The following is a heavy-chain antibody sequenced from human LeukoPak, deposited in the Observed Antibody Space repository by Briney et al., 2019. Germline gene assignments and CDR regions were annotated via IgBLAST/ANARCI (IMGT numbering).Heavy chain of an antibody. V-gene: IGHV4-34*01. CDR3: ARGNSAKWGLLSIPPRMPNYSDY. D-gene: IGHD1-26*01. CDR2: INHSGST. CDR1: GGSFSGYY. Sequence: SETLSLTCAVYGGSFSGYYWSWIRQPPGKGLEWIGEINHSGSTNYNPSLKSRVTISVDTSKNQFSLKLSSVTAADTAVYYCARGNSAKWGLLSIPPRMPNYSDYWGQGTLVTVSS. J-gene: IGHJ4*02.